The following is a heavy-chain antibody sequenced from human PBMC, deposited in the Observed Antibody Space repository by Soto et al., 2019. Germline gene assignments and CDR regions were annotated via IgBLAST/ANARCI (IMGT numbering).Heavy chain of an antibody. CDR3: ARGRASGSYYLLDD. Sequence: ASVKVSCKASGDTFTTYDINWVRQATGHGLEWMGRINPNSGNIGYAQRSQGRVTMTSDTAIRTAYMEVSSLRSDDTAVYYCARGRASGSYYLLDDWGQGTLVTVS. CDR1: GDTFTTYD. CDR2: INPNSGNI. D-gene: IGHD3-10*01. V-gene: IGHV1-8*01. J-gene: IGHJ4*02.